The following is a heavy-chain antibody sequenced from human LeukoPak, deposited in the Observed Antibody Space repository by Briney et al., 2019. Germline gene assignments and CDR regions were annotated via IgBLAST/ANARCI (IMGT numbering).Heavy chain of an antibody. J-gene: IGHJ4*02. Sequence: GGSLRLSCAASGFTFSSHWMYWVRQAPGKGLEWVANIKQDGSETFYVDSVKGRFTISRDNAKNSLFLQMNSLRAEDTAVYYCTRVIVEVPGVSDYCDYWGQGTLVTVSS. D-gene: IGHD2-2*01. CDR2: IKQDGSET. CDR3: TRVIVEVPGVSDYCDY. CDR1: GFTFSSHW. V-gene: IGHV3-7*05.